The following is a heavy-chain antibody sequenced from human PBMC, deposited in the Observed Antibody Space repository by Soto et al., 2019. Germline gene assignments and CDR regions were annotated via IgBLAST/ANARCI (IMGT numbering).Heavy chain of an antibody. D-gene: IGHD6-19*01. CDR2: ISYDGSDK. Sequence: QVHLVESGGGVAQPGGSLRLSGVASGFSFSTYGMHWVRQAPGKGLEWVAFISYDGSDKYYGASVRGRFTISGENAKNAVCLQMNSLRPEDTALLYCARGGSDPAMGDAFDSWGQGTMVIVSS. CDR1: GFSFSTYG. V-gene: IGHV3-30*03. J-gene: IGHJ3*02. CDR3: ARGGSDPAMGDAFDS.